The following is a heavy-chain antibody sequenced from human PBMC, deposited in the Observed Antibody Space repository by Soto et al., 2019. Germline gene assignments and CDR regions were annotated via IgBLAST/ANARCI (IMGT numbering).Heavy chain of an antibody. J-gene: IGHJ4*02. CDR3: ARDLGYYDSSGYFDF. CDR2: IDSSGSII. D-gene: IGHD3-22*01. V-gene: IGHV3-11*01. CDR1: GFTFSDYY. Sequence: QVQLVESGGGLVKPGGSLRLSCAASGFTFSDYYMSWIRQAPGKGLEWVSYIDSSGSIIYYTDSVKGRFTISRDNAKNSVYLQMNSLRAEDTAVYYCARDLGYYDSSGYFDFWGQGSLVTVSS.